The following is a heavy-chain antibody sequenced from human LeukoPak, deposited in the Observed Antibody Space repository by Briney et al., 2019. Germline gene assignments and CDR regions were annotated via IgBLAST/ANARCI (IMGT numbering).Heavy chain of an antibody. V-gene: IGHV3-30*02. J-gene: IGHJ3*02. CDR1: GFTFSSYG. CDR2: IRHDGRNK. D-gene: IGHD3-22*01. CDR3: AKVISMIVVVRSAFDI. Sequence: GGSLRLSCAASGFTFSSYGMHWVRQAPGKGLEWVTFIRHDGRNKYYADSLKGRFTISRDNSKSTLYLQMNSLRAEDTAVYYCAKVISMIVVVRSAFDIWGQGTMVTVAS.